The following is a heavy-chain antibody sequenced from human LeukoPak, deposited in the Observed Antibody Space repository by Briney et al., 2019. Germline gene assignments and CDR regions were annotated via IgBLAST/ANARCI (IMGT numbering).Heavy chain of an antibody. Sequence: PSETLSLTCSVSGGSINSGGYYWSWIRQPADKGLEWIGRIYSSGSTNYNPSLKSRVTISLDMSKNQFSLRLSSVTAADTAVYFCARDALGDDYSNYNWFDPWGQGSLVTVSP. J-gene: IGHJ5*02. CDR1: GGSINSGGYY. V-gene: IGHV4-61*02. CDR3: ARDALGDDYSNYNWFDP. CDR2: IYSSGST. D-gene: IGHD4-11*01.